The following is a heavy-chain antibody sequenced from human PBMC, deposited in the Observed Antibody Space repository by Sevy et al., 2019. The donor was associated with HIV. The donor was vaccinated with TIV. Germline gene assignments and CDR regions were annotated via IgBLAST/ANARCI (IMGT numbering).Heavy chain of an antibody. J-gene: IGHJ4*02. CDR3: VRAIAADGSF. V-gene: IGHV3-7*01. D-gene: IGHD6-13*01. CDR2: IKQDGSVS. Sequence: GGSLRLSCVASGFTLNSYWMSWVRQAPGKGLEWVANIKQDGSVSYYVNSVKGRFTISRDNARNLVYLQMNSLRVEDAALYYRVRAIAADGSFWGQGTLVTVSS. CDR1: GFTLNSYW.